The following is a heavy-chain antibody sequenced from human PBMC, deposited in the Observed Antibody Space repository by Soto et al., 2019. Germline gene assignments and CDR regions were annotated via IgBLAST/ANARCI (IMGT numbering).Heavy chain of an antibody. CDR3: ARDKYYYGSGKDGMDV. V-gene: IGHV4-31*03. D-gene: IGHD3-10*01. Sequence: PSETLSLTCTVSGDSISSGCYYGTWSRQHPGKGLEWIGYIYYSGSTYYNPSLKSRVTISVDTSKNQFSLKLSSVTAADTAVYYCARDKYYYGSGKDGMDVWGQGTTVTVSS. CDR2: IYYSGST. J-gene: IGHJ6*02. CDR1: GDSISSGCYY.